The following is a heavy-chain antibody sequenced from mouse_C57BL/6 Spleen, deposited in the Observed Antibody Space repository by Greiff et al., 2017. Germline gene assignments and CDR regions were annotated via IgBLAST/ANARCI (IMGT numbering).Heavy chain of an antibody. CDR2: IYPRDGST. V-gene: IGHV1-78*01. J-gene: IGHJ2*01. D-gene: IGHD4-1*01. CDR3: ARVELGRCDY. Sequence: QVQLQQSDAELVKPGASVKISCKVSGYTFTDHTIHWMKQRPEQGLEWIGYIYPRDGSTKYNEKFKSKATLTVDKSSSTAYMQLSSLTSEDSAVYYCARVELGRCDYWGQGTTLTVSS. CDR1: GYTFTDHT.